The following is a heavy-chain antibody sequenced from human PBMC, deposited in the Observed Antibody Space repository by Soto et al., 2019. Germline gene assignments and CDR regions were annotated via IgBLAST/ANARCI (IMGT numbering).Heavy chain of an antibody. CDR3: ARVGENYDAFDI. CDR2: INWNGGST. Sequence: GGSLRLFCAASGFTFDDYGMSWVRQAPGKGLEWVSGINWNGGSTGYADSVKGRFTISRDNAKNSLYLQMNSLRAEDTALYHCARVGENYDAFDIWGQGTMVTVSS. CDR1: GFTFDDYG. V-gene: IGHV3-20*01. J-gene: IGHJ3*02. D-gene: IGHD1-7*01.